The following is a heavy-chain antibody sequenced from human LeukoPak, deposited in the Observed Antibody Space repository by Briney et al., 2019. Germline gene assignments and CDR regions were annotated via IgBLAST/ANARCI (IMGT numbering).Heavy chain of an antibody. CDR3: ARGQNVPA. CDR2: IYSGGST. Sequence: PGKSLRLSCAASGFSVSNNYMNWVRQAPGKGLEWVSVIYSGGSTYYADSVKGRFTISRDNSKNTLYLQMNSLRAEDTAVYYCARGQNVPAWGQGTLVTVSS. J-gene: IGHJ4*02. V-gene: IGHV3-53*01. D-gene: IGHD1-1*01. CDR1: GFSVSNNY.